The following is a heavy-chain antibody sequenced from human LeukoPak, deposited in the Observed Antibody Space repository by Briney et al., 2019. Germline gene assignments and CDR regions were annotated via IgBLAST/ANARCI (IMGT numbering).Heavy chain of an antibody. Sequence: SETLSLTCTVSGDFISIYHWSWIRQPPEKGLEWIAYTSHSGSTNYNPSLKSRVTISIDTSKNQFSLKLSSVTAADTAVYYCARGLVTGYDFWSGYYRQLDYWGQGTLVTVPS. CDR2: TSHSGST. CDR1: GDFISIYH. V-gene: IGHV4-59*01. CDR3: ARGLVTGYDFWSGYYRQLDY. D-gene: IGHD3-3*01. J-gene: IGHJ4*02.